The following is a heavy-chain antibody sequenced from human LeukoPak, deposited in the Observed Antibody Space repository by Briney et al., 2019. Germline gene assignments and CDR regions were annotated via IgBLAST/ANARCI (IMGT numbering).Heavy chain of an antibody. D-gene: IGHD1-14*01. CDR1: GFTFSSYG. Sequence: GRSLRLSCAASGFTFSSYGMHWVRQAPGKGLEWVAVISYDGSNEYYADSVKGRFTISRDNSKNTLYLQMNSLRAEDTAVYYCASPVFFDIWGQGTMVTVSS. J-gene: IGHJ3*02. CDR3: ASPVFFDI. V-gene: IGHV3-30*03. CDR2: ISYDGSNE.